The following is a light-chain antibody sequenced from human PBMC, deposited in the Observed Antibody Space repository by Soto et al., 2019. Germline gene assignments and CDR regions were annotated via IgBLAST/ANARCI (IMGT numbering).Light chain of an antibody. Sequence: DIVMTQSPLSLPVTPGEPASISCRSSQSLLVGNGYHYLDWYLQKPGQSPHLLFYLGSNRASGVPDRFSSSGSGTDFTLKISRVEAEDVGVYYCMQALQTPRTFGQGTKVEIK. CDR1: QSLLVGNGYHY. J-gene: IGKJ1*01. CDR3: MQALQTPRT. CDR2: LGS. V-gene: IGKV2-28*01.